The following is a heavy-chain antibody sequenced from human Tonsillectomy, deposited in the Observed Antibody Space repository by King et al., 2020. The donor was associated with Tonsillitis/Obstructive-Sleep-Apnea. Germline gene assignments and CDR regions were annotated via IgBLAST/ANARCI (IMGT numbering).Heavy chain of an antibody. J-gene: IGHJ4*02. CDR2: IYYSGST. CDR3: VRSFDCSGYYPSFDY. CDR1: XGXISSXY. Sequence: QLQESGPGLVKPSETLSLTCTVSXGXISSXYWSXIRQPPGKGLEWIGYIYYSGSTNYNPSLKSRVTISVETSKNQFSLKLSSVTAADTAVYYCVRSFDCSGYYPSFDYWGQGTLVPVSS. D-gene: IGHD3-22*01. V-gene: IGHV4-59*01.